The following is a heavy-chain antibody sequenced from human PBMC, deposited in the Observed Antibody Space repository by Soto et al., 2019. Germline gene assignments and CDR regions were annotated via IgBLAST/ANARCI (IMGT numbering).Heavy chain of an antibody. V-gene: IGHV4-30-4*01. J-gene: IGHJ5*02. CDR1: GGSISSGDYY. D-gene: IGHD2-15*01. Sequence: SETLSLTCTVSGGSISSGDYYWSWIRQPPGKGLEWIGYIYYSGSTYYNPSLKSRVTISVDTSKNQFSLKLSSVTAADTAVYYCAREIGYCSGGSCYLGNWFDPWGQGTLVTVSS. CDR3: AREIGYCSGGSCYLGNWFDP. CDR2: IYYSGST.